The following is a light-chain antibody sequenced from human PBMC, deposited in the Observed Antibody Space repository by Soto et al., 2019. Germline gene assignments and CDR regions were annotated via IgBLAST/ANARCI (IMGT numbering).Light chain of an antibody. CDR1: SSDVGGYKY. CDR3: SSYAGSSDV. CDR2: EVN. Sequence: QSVLTQPPSASGSPRHSVAISRPGTSSDVGGYKYVSWDQQHPGKASKLMIYEVNKRPSGVPDRFSGSKSGNTASLTVSGLQAADEADYNCSSYAGSSDVFGTGTKVTV. V-gene: IGLV2-8*01. J-gene: IGLJ1*01.